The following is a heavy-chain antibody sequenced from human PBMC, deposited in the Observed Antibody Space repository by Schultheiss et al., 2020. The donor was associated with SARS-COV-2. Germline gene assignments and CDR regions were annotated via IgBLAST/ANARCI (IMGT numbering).Heavy chain of an antibody. CDR1: GYTFTSYD. CDR3: ARSGGGSIAAAGAYYYYGMDV. CDR2: MNPNSGNT. Sequence: ASVKVSCKASGYTFTSYDINWVRQATGQGLEWMGWMNPNSGNTGYAQKFQGRVTMTRNTSISTAYMELSSLRSEETAVYYCARSGGGSIAAAGAYYYYGMDVWGQGTTVTVSS. V-gene: IGHV1-8*01. J-gene: IGHJ6*02. D-gene: IGHD6-13*01.